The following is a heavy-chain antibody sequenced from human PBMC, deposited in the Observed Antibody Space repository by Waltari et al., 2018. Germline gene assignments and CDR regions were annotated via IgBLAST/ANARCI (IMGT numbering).Heavy chain of an antibody. CDR1: GGSFSGYY. D-gene: IGHD5-18*01. Sequence: QVQLQQWGAGLLKPSETLSLTCAVYGGSFSGYYWSWIRQPPGKGLEWIGEINHSGSTNYNPSLKSRVTISVDTSKNQFSLKLSSVTAADTAVYYCARVSTAMDHASDYWGQGTLVTVSS. V-gene: IGHV4-34*01. J-gene: IGHJ4*02. CDR2: INHSGST. CDR3: ARVSTAMDHASDY.